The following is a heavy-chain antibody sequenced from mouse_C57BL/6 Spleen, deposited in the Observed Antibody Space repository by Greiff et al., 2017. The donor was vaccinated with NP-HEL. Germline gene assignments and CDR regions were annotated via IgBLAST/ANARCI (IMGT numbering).Heavy chain of an antibody. CDR1: GFTFTDYY. V-gene: IGHV7-3*01. CDR2: IRNKANGYTT. Sequence: EVKLVESGGGLVQPGGSLSLSCAASGFTFTDYYMSWVRQPPGKALEWLGFIRNKANGYTTEYSASVKGRFTISRDNSQSIRYLQMNALRAEDSATYYCARHPPGYFDVWGTGTTVTVSS. J-gene: IGHJ1*03. CDR3: ARHPPGYFDV.